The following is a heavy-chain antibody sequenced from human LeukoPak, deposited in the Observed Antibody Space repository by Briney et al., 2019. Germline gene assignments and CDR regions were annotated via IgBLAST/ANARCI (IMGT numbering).Heavy chain of an antibody. V-gene: IGHV3-48*04. Sequence: GGSLRLSCAASGFTFSSYSMNWVRQAPGKGLEWVSYISSSSSTIYYADSVKGRFTISRDNAKNSLYLQMNSLRAEDTALYYCAKDQGGYASNFGYWGQGTLVTVSS. J-gene: IGHJ4*02. D-gene: IGHD5-12*01. CDR1: GFTFSSYS. CDR2: ISSSSSTI. CDR3: AKDQGGYASNFGY.